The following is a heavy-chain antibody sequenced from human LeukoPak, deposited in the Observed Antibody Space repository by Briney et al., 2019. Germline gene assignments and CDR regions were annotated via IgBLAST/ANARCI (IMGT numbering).Heavy chain of an antibody. CDR3: ARPLFCAFDNCGYWLDP. J-gene: IGHJ5*02. D-gene: IGHD1-20*01. CDR1: GYTFTKYL. CDR2: INPNGDAT. Sequence: ASVKDSCKTSGYTFTKYLIHWVRQAPGQGLEGVGTINPNGDATNYAPRLQGRLTLTQDTSTSTVYMELRGLTPDDTAVYYCARPLFCAFDNCGYWLDPWGPGTLVTVSS. V-gene: IGHV1-46*01.